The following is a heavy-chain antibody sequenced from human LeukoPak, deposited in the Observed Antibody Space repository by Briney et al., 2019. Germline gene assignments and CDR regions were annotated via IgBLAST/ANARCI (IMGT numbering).Heavy chain of an antibody. Sequence: SETLSLTCAVYGGSFSGYYWSWLRQPPGKGLEWIGEINHSGSTNYNPSLKSRVTISVDTSENQFSLKLSSVTAADTAVYYCARYVVYGSGKYYFDYWGQGTLVTVSS. CDR2: INHSGST. V-gene: IGHV4-34*01. CDR3: ARYVVYGSGKYYFDY. CDR1: GGSFSGYY. D-gene: IGHD3-10*01. J-gene: IGHJ4*02.